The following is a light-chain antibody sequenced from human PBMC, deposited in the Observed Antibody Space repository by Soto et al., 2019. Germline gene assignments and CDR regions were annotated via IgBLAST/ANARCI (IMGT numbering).Light chain of an antibody. CDR1: SSDVGIYNY. Sequence: SALTQPASVSGSPGQSIAISCTGSSSDVGIYNYVSWYQQHPGKVPKLIIYEVTNRPSGVSNRFSGSKSGNTASLTISGLQAEDEADYYCSSYTTSSTRVFGTGINVTVL. CDR3: SSYTTSSTRV. J-gene: IGLJ1*01. CDR2: EVT. V-gene: IGLV2-14*01.